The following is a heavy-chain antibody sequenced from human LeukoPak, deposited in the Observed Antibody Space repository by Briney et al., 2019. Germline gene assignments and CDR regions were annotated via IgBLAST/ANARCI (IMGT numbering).Heavy chain of an antibody. CDR1: SVSISSFF. J-gene: IGHJ4*02. V-gene: IGHV4-59*01. CDR3: ARDLELERNRWNYFES. D-gene: IGHD1-1*01. CDR2: IHYSGDT. Sequence: SETLSLTCSVSSVSISSFFWSWIRQPPGKGLEWIGSIHYSGDTKYNPSFKSRVSLSVDTSKQQFSLRLSSVTAADTAVYYCARDLELERNRWNYFESWGQGTLVTVSS.